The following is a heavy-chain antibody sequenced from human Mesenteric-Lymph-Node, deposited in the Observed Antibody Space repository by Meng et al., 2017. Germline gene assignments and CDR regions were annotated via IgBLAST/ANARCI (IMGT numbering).Heavy chain of an antibody. J-gene: IGHJ5*02. D-gene: IGHD2-15*01. CDR2: IYYSGST. CDR3: AKNGYCSGGSCYSGRCFDP. V-gene: IGHV4-39*07. CDR1: GGSISSSSYY. Sequence: SETLSLTCTVSGGSISSSSYYWGWIRQPPGKGLEWIGSIYYSGSTYYNPSLKSRVTISVDTSKNQFSLKLSSVTAADTAFYYCAKNGYCSGGSCYSGRCFDPWGQGTLVTVSS.